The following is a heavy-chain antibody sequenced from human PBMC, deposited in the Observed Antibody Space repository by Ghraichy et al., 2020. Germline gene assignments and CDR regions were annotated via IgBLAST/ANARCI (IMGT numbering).Heavy chain of an antibody. Sequence: ASVKVSCKASGYTFTSYYMHWVRQAPGQGLEWMGIINPSGGSTSYAQKFQGRVTMTRDTSTSTVYMELSSLRSEDTAVYYCAREGRHGLTGTTYYFDYWGQGTLVTVSS. D-gene: IGHD1-7*01. CDR2: INPSGGST. V-gene: IGHV1-46*01. J-gene: IGHJ4*02. CDR1: GYTFTSYY. CDR3: AREGRHGLTGTTYYFDY.